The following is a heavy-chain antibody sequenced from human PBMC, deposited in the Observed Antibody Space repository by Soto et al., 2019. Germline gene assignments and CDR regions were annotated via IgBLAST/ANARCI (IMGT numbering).Heavy chain of an antibody. CDR2: IYSGGST. Sequence: EVQLVESGGGLIQPGGSLRLSCAASGFTVSSNYMSWVRQAPGKGLEWVSVIYSGGSTYYADYVKGRFTISRDNSKNTLYLQMTSQRAEDTAVYYCARDRLDRGYPEYFQHWGQGTLVTVSS. CDR3: ARDRLDRGYPEYFQH. D-gene: IGHD3-22*01. CDR1: GFTVSSNY. V-gene: IGHV3-53*01. J-gene: IGHJ1*01.